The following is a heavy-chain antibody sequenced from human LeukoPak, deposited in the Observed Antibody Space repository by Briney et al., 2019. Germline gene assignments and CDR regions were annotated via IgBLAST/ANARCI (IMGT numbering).Heavy chain of an antibody. D-gene: IGHD2-2*01. V-gene: IGHV3-23*01. Sequence: SCKVSGYTLTELSMHWVRQAPGKGLEWVSAISGSGGSTYYADSVKGRFTISRDNSKNMLYLQMNSLRAEDTAVYYCAKSLGYCSSTSCPVNDAFDIWGQGTMVTVSS. CDR2: ISGSGGST. CDR3: AKSLGYCSSTSCPVNDAFDI. J-gene: IGHJ3*02. CDR1: GYTLTELS.